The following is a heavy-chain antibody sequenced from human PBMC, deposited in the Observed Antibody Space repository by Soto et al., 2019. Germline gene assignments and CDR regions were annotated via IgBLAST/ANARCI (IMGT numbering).Heavy chain of an antibody. CDR1: GYTLTELS. J-gene: IGHJ4*02. Sequence: ASVKVSCKVSGYTLTELSMHWVRQAPGKGLEWMGGFDPEDGETIYAQKFQGRVTMTEDTSTDTAYMELSSLRSEDTAVYYCATDVAPSIAAAGGGSYVSPNFDYWGQGTLVTVSS. CDR2: FDPEDGET. CDR3: ATDVAPSIAAAGGGSYVSPNFDY. D-gene: IGHD6-13*01. V-gene: IGHV1-24*01.